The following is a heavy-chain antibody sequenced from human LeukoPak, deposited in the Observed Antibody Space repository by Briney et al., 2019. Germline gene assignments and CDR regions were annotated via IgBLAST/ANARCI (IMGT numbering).Heavy chain of an antibody. D-gene: IGHD6-13*01. CDR1: GFTFSSYG. CDR3: TTDGGAAAASGY. Sequence: GSLRLSCAASGFTFSSYGMHWVRQAPGKGLEWVGRIKSKTDGGTTDYAAPVKGRFTISRDDSKNTLYLQMNSLKTEDTAVYYCTTDGGAAAASGYWGQGTLVTVSS. J-gene: IGHJ4*02. V-gene: IGHV3-15*01. CDR2: IKSKTDGGTT.